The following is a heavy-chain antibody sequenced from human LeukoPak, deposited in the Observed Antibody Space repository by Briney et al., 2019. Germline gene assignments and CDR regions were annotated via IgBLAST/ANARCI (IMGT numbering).Heavy chain of an antibody. CDR3: AKLRHGGYYSYMDV. V-gene: IGHV3-23*01. D-gene: IGHD2-21*01. Sequence: GGPLRLSCTVSGFTFGNYAMTWVRQGPGKGLESVSSASTDGTPYYANSVKGRFTISRDNSKSTLYLRMNSLRAEDTAVYYCAKLRHGGYYSYMDVWGKGTTVTVSS. CDR2: ASTDGTP. J-gene: IGHJ6*03. CDR1: GFTFGNYA.